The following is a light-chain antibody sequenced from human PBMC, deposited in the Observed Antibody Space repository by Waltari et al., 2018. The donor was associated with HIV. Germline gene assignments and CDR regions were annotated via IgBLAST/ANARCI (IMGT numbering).Light chain of an antibody. CDR2: AAS. J-gene: IGKJ1*01. V-gene: IGKV3-20*01. Sequence: EIVLTQSPGTLSLSPGERATLSGRASQSVSSSYLAWYQQKPGQAPRLLIYAASTRATGIPDRFSGSGSGTDFTLTISRLEPEDFVVYYCQQYGSSPRTFGQGTKVEIK. CDR3: QQYGSSPRT. CDR1: QSVSSSY.